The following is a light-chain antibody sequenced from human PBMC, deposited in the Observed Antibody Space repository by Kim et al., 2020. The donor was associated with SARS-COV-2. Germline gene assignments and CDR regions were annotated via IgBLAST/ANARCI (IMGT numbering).Light chain of an antibody. Sequence: GQTVTITCKGHGLRIDYAGGYKQKPGQAPVLVMYVKNNRPSGIPDRFSGSSSGDTASLTITGAQAADEADYYCNSRDRDSTGNLYVFGTGTKVTVL. V-gene: IGLV3-19*01. CDR2: VKN. CDR3: NSRDRDSTGNLYV. J-gene: IGLJ1*01. CDR1: GLRIDY.